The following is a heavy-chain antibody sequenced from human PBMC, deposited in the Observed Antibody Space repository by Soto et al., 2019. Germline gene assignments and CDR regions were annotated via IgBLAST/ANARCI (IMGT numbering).Heavy chain of an antibody. CDR2: IYYSGST. J-gene: IGHJ2*01. CDR3: ARVLKTYYYDSSGYSTGGWYFDL. D-gene: IGHD3-22*01. CDR1: GGSISSYY. V-gene: IGHV4-59*01. Sequence: PSETLSLTCTVSGGSISSYYWSWIRQPPGKGLEWIGYIYYSGSTNYNPSLKSRVTISVDTSKNQFSLKLSSVTAADTAVYYCARVLKTYYYDSSGYSTGGWYFDLWGRGTLVTVS.